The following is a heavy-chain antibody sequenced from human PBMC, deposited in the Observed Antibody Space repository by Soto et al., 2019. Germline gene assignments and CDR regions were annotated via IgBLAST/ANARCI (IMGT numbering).Heavy chain of an antibody. CDR2: IYSGGST. V-gene: IGHV3-66*01. CDR1: GFTVSSNY. D-gene: IGHD2-15*01. J-gene: IGHJ5*02. Sequence: PGGSLRLSCAASGFTVSSNYMSWVRQAPGKGLEWVSVIYSGGSTYYADSVKGRFTISRDNSKNTLYLQMNSLRAEDTAVYYCARYIVVVVAATSWFDPWGQGTLVTVSS. CDR3: ARYIVVVVAATSWFDP.